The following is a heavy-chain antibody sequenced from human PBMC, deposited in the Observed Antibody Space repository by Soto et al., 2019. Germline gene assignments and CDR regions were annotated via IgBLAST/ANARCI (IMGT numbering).Heavy chain of an antibody. V-gene: IGHV3-23*01. CDR3: AKDDRALRVRGVIHHALDI. CDR2: ISGSGGST. CDR1: GFTFSSYA. Sequence: GGSLRLSCAASGFTFSSYAMSWVRQAPGKGLEWVSAISGSGGSTYYADSVKGRFTISRDNSKNTLYLQMNSLRAEDTAVYYCAKDDRALRVRGVIHHALDIWGQGTMVT. J-gene: IGHJ3*02. D-gene: IGHD3-10*01.